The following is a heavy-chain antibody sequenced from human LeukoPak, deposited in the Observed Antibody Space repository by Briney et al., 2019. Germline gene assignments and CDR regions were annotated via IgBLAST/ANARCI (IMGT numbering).Heavy chain of an antibody. CDR3: ARGVEYSSGWYYFDY. CDR1: GFTVSSNY. D-gene: IGHD6-19*01. Sequence: GGSLRLSCAASGFTVSSNYMSWVRQAPGKGLEWVSVIYSGGSTYYADSVKGRFTISRDNSKNTLYLQMNSLRAEDTVVYYCARGVEYSSGWYYFDYWGQGTLVTVSS. CDR2: IYSGGST. J-gene: IGHJ4*02. V-gene: IGHV3-53*01.